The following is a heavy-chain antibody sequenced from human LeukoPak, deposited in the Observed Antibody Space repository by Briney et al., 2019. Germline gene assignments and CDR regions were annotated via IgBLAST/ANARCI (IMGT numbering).Heavy chain of an antibody. V-gene: IGHV3-48*02. Sequence: GGSLRLSCAASGFTFSSYGMNWLRQAPGKRLEWVSYISSSSDSIYYADSVKGRFTISRDNAENSLYLQMNSLRDEDTAVYYCPRAMRSGYDYWGQGTLVTVSS. CDR1: GFTFSSYG. J-gene: IGHJ4*02. D-gene: IGHD5-12*01. CDR3: PRAMRSGYDY. CDR2: ISSSSDSI.